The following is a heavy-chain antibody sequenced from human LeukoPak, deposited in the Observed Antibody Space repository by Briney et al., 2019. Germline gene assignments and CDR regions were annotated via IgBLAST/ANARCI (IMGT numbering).Heavy chain of an antibody. Sequence: SETLSLTCTVSGGSISSYYWSWIRQPAGKGLEWVGRIYTSGSTNYNPSLKSRVTMSVDTSKNQFSLKLSSVTAADTAVYYCARVGIAVAGTRTEYFQHWGQGTLVTVSS. CDR3: ARVGIAVAGTRTEYFQH. J-gene: IGHJ1*01. V-gene: IGHV4-4*07. CDR1: GGSISSYY. CDR2: IYTSGST. D-gene: IGHD6-19*01.